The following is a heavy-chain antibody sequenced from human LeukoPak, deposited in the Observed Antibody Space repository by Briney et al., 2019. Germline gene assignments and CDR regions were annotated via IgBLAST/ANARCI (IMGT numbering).Heavy chain of an antibody. CDR2: IDYRGST. D-gene: IGHD3-10*01. Sequence: SATLSLTCTVPVDSISTYNWSWIRKPPWKGLEWIAYIDYRGSTTYNPSLRSRVTISVDTSKNQFSLKLNSVTATDTAVYYCARHYGPWGQGTLVTVSS. J-gene: IGHJ4*02. V-gene: IGHV4-59*08. CDR3: ARHYGP. CDR1: VDSISTYN.